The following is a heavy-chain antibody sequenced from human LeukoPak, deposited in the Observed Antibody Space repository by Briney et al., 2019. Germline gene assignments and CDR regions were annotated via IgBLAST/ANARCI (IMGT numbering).Heavy chain of an antibody. CDR3: AREGAHCSSTSCYGLRAFDV. Sequence: GGSLRLSWAAYAFTVNTYWMRWVRQAPGKGLEWVANIKQEGGEKYYMDSVKGRFTISREKARNSLYLQMNSLRAEDTAVYYCAREGAHCSSTSCYGLRAFDVWGQGTVVTVSS. CDR2: IKQEGGEK. D-gene: IGHD2-2*01. CDR1: AFTVNTYW. J-gene: IGHJ3*01. V-gene: IGHV3-7*01.